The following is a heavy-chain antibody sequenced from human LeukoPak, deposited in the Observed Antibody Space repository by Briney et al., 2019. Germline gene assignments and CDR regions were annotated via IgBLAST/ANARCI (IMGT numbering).Heavy chain of an antibody. D-gene: IGHD2-15*01. CDR1: GGSISSGSYY. CDR2: IYTSGST. J-gene: IGHJ5*02. V-gene: IGHV4-61*02. Sequence: PSQTLSLTCTVSGGSISSGSYYWSWIRQPAGKGLEWIGRIYTSGSTNYNPSLKSRVTISVDTSKNQLSLKLSSVTAADTAVYYCARDIVVVVAAKIQNWFDPWGQGTLVTVSS. CDR3: ARDIVVVVAAKIQNWFDP.